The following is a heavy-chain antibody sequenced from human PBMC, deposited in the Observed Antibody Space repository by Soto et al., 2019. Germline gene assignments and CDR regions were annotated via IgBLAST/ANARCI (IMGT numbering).Heavy chain of an antibody. CDR2: ISGNSGKT. D-gene: IGHD2-21*02. CDR1: GVGLSTYA. V-gene: IGHV3-23*01. CDR3: ALPSCGGDCYSPFYY. Sequence: EVQLLESGGGFVQPGGSLRLSCTASGVGLSTYAISWVRQAPGKGLEWVSVISGNSGKTDYADSVKGRFSISRDKSENTVYLQMNRLRAEDTAVYYCALPSCGGDCYSPFYYWGQGNMVTVSS. J-gene: IGHJ4*02.